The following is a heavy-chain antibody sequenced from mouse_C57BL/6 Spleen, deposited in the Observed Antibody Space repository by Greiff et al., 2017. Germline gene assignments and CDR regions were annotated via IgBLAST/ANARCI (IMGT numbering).Heavy chain of an antibody. CDR3: ARSPFYYDYDSAMDY. J-gene: IGHJ4*01. CDR2: INPNNGGT. D-gene: IGHD2-4*01. CDR1: GYTFTDYY. V-gene: IGHV1-26*01. Sequence: EVQLQQSGPELVKPGASVKISCKASGYTFTDYYMNWVKQSHGKSLEWIGDINPNNGGTSYNQKFKGKATLTVDKSSSTAYMELRSLTSVDSAVXYCARSPFYYDYDSAMDYWGQGTSVTVSS.